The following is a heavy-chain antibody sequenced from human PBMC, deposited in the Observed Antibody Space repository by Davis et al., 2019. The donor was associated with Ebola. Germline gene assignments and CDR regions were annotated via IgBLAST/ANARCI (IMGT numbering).Heavy chain of an antibody. D-gene: IGHD5/OR15-5a*01. CDR3: ATTIGPLYAVFGMDV. CDR1: GGTFSSYA. J-gene: IGHJ6*04. Sequence: SVKVSCKASGGTFSSYAISWVRQAPGQGLEWMGGIIPIFGTANYAQNFQGRVTITADESTSTAYMELSSLRSEDTAVYYCATTIGPLYAVFGMDVWGKGTTVTVSS. CDR2: IIPIFGTA. V-gene: IGHV1-69*13.